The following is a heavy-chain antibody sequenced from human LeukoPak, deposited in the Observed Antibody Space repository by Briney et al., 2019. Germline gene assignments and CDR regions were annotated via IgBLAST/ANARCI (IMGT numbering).Heavy chain of an antibody. V-gene: IGHV3-30*03. CDR3: ARNYDSRNPGDY. CDR1: GFTFSSYG. CDR2: ISYDGSNK. J-gene: IGHJ4*02. D-gene: IGHD3-22*01. Sequence: PGRSLRLSCAASGFTFSSYGMHWVRQAPGKGLEWVAVISYDGSNKYYADSVKGRFTISRDNSKNTLYLQMNSLRAEDTAVYYCARNYDSRNPGDYWGQGTLVTVSP.